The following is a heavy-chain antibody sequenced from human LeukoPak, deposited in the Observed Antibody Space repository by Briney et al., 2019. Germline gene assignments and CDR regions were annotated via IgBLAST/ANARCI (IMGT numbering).Heavy chain of an antibody. CDR1: GFTFSSYA. J-gene: IGHJ6*02. D-gene: IGHD6-13*01. V-gene: IGHV3-23*01. CDR2: ISGSGGST. Sequence: GGSLRLSCAASGFTFSSYAMSWVRQAPGKGLEWVSAISGSGGSTYYADSVKGRFTISRDNSKNTLYLQMNSLRAEDTAVYYCAKEEQQLVNYYYYYGMDVWGQGTTVTVSS. CDR3: AKEEQQLVNYYYYYGMDV.